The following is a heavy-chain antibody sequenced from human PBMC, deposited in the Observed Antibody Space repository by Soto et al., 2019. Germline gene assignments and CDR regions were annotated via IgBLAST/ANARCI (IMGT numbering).Heavy chain of an antibody. CDR1: GFTFSSYG. Sequence: QVQLVESGGGVVQPGKSLRLSCAASGFTFSSYGMHWVRQAPGKGLEWVAVILYDGSNKYYADSVKGRFTISRDNSKNTLYLQMNSLRAEDTAVYYCAKERRDCSGGNCYSRYYYYYGMDVWGQGTTVTVSS. CDR3: AKERRDCSGGNCYSRYYYYYGMDV. V-gene: IGHV3-30*18. CDR2: ILYDGSNK. D-gene: IGHD2-15*01. J-gene: IGHJ6*02.